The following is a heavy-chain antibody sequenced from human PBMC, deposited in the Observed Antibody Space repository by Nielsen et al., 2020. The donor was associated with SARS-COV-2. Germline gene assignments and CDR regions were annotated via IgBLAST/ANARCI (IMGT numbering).Heavy chain of an antibody. D-gene: IGHD3-9*01. CDR1: GFTFSDYY. J-gene: IGHJ6*02. CDR2: ISSSSSYT. V-gene: IGHV3-11*03. Sequence: GGSLRLSCAASGFTFSDYYMSWIRQAPGKGLEWVSYISSSSSYTNYADSVKGRFTISRDNAKNSLYLQMNSLRAEDTAVYYCARSKRYFPVSYGMDVWGQGTTVTVSS. CDR3: ARSKRYFPVSYGMDV.